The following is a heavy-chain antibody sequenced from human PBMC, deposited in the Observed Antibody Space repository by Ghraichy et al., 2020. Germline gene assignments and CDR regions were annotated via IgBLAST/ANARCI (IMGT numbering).Heavy chain of an antibody. V-gene: IGHV6-1*01. CDR2: TYYRSKWYN. CDR3: AKSLPPGIAAAGTPYYFDY. Sequence: QTLSLTCAISGDSVSSNSAAWNWIRQSPSRGLEWLGRTYYRSKWYNDYAVSVKSRITINPDTSKNQFSLQLNSVTPEDTAVYYCAKSLPPGIAAAGTPYYFDYWGQGTLVTVSS. D-gene: IGHD6-13*01. J-gene: IGHJ4*02. CDR1: GDSVSSNSAA.